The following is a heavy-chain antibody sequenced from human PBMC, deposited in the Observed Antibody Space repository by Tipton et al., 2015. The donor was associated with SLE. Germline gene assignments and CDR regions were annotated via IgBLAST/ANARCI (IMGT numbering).Heavy chain of an antibody. V-gene: IGHV4-38-2*01. D-gene: IGHD1-14*01. CDR3: ARYVAGTTRYYFDY. CDR1: GGSISSNY. Sequence: TLSLTCSVSGGSISSNYWIWIRQPPGKGPEWIATIHHSEITYYNPSLQSRVAISVDTSKDQFSLKLYSVTAADTAVYYCARYVAGTTRYYFDYWGQGTLVTVSS. CDR2: IHHSEIT. J-gene: IGHJ4*02.